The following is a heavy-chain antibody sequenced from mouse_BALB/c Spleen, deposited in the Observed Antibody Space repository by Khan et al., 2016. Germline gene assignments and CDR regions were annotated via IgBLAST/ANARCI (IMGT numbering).Heavy chain of an antibody. Sequence: QVQLKQSGAELARPGASVKMSCKASGYTFTIYTMHWVKQRPGQGLEWIGYINPSSGYTNYNQKFKDKATLTADKSSSTAYMQLSSLTSEVSAVYYCARSMRLGGNNLCDYGGQGTTLTLSS. CDR2: INPSSGYT. J-gene: IGHJ2*01. CDR3: ARSMRLGGNNLCDY. D-gene: IGHD2-1*01. V-gene: IGHV1-4*01. CDR1: GYTFTIYT.